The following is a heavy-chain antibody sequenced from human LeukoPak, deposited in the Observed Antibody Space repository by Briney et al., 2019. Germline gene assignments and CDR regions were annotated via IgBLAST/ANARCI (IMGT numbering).Heavy chain of an antibody. V-gene: IGHV3-23*01. CDR1: GFTFSSYA. J-gene: IGHJ4*02. CDR3: AKDHSSGWRGYFDY. CDR2: ISGSGGST. Sequence: GGSLRLSCAASGFTFSSYAMSWVRQAPGKGLEWVSAISGSGGSTYYAGSVKGRFTISRDNSKDTLYLQMNSLRAEDTAVYYCAKDHSSGWRGYFDYWGQGTLVTVSS. D-gene: IGHD6-19*01.